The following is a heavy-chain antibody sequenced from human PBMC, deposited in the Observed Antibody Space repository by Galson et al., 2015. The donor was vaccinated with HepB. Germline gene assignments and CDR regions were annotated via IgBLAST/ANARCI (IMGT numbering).Heavy chain of an antibody. J-gene: IGHJ4*02. D-gene: IGHD3-9*01. CDR1: GYTLTELS. CDR3: ATPVGYFDWLMYY. V-gene: IGHV1-24*01. CDR2: FDPVDGET. Sequence: SVKVSCKVSGYTLTELSMHWVRQAPGKGLEWMGGFDPVDGETIYAQKFQGRVTMTEDTSTDTAYMELSSLRSEDTAVYYCATPVGYFDWLMYYWGQGTLVTVSS.